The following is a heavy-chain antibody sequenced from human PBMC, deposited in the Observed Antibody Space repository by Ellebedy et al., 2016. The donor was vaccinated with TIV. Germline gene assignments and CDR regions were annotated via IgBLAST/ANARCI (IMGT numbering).Heavy chain of an antibody. V-gene: IGHV4-59*12. D-gene: IGHD6-13*01. Sequence: SETLSLTCTVSGGSISGYYWYWIRQPPGKGLEWIGYIHYSGSANYNPSLKSRVTISVDTSKNQFSLKLSSVTAADTAVYYCAREPHRYSSSWYPRSGWFDPWGQGTLVTVSS. J-gene: IGHJ5*02. CDR2: IHYSGSA. CDR3: AREPHRYSSSWYPRSGWFDP. CDR1: GGSISGYY.